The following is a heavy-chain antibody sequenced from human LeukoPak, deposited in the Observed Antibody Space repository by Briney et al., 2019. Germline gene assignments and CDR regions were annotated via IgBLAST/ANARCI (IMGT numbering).Heavy chain of an antibody. CDR2: IYDSGST. Sequence: PSETLSLTCTVTGGSISSSSHYWGWIRQPPGKGLEWIGSIYDSGSTYYNPSLKSRVTISVDTSKNQFSLKLTSMTAADTAVYYCARHAWGSSWYYWFDPWGQGTLVTVSP. D-gene: IGHD6-13*01. V-gene: IGHV4-39*01. CDR3: ARHAWGSSWYYWFDP. CDR1: GGSISSSSHY. J-gene: IGHJ5*02.